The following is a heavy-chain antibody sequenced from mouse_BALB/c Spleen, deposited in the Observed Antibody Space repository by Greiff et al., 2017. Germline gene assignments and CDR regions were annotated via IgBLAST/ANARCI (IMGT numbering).Heavy chain of an antibody. Sequence: VQLKESGGGLVQPKGSLKLSCAASGFTFNTYAMNWVRQAPGKGLEWVARIRSKSNNYATYYADSVKDRFTISRDDSQSMLYLQMNNLKTEDTAMYYCVRQLGLRWGQGTSVTVSS. D-gene: IGHD3-1*01. CDR1: GFTFNTYA. J-gene: IGHJ4*01. CDR3: VRQLGLR. V-gene: IGHV10-1*02. CDR2: IRSKSNNYAT.